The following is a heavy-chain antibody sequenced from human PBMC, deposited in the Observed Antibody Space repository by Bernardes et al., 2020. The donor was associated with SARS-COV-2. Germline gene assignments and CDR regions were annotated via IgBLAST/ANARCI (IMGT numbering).Heavy chain of an antibody. J-gene: IGHJ4*02. CDR1: GFTFSDCD. D-gene: IGHD2-15*01. Sequence: GGSLRLSCTTSGFTFSDCDMNWVRQAPGKGLEWVSFIGSRGSAIYYTDSVKGRFTISRDNARNSVYLQMNSLRAEDTAVYYCARDVLIRYWGQGTLVTVSS. CDR2: IGSRGSAI. CDR3: ARDVLIRY. V-gene: IGHV3-48*03.